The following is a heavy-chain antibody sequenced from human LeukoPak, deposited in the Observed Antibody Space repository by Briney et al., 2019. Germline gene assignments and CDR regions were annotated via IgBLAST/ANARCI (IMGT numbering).Heavy chain of an antibody. CDR1: GGSISSGDYY. CDR3: ARVWTTWGFDY. V-gene: IGHV4-30-4*01. J-gene: IGHJ4*02. CDR2: IYYSGST. D-gene: IGHD3/OR15-3a*01. Sequence: SQTLSLTCTVSGGSISSGDYYLSWIRQPPGKGLEWIGYIYYSGSTYYNPSLKSRVTISVDTSRNQFSLNLSSVTAADTAVYYCARVWTTWGFDYWGQGTLVTVSS.